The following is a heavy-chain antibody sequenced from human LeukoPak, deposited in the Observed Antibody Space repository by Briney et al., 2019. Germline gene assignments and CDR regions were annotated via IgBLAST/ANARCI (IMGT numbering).Heavy chain of an antibody. CDR1: GFTFSSYA. CDR3: AKMTPVTTGYYYGMDV. V-gene: IGHV3-23*01. J-gene: IGHJ6*02. D-gene: IGHD4-17*01. CDR2: ISGSGGST. Sequence: GGSLRLSCAASGFTFSSYAMSWVRQAPGKGLEWVSAISGSGGSTYYADSVKGRFTISRDNSKNTLYLQMSSLRADDTAVYYCAKMTPVTTGYYYGMDVWGQGTTVTVS.